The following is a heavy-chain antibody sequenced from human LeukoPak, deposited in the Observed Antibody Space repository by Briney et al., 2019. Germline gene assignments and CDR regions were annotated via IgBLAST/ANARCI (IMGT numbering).Heavy chain of an antibody. Sequence: GASVKVSCKAAGYIFTNYYLHWVRQAHGQGLEWVGIINPGDASTSYAQKFQGRVTMTRDTSTSTVNMDLSSLRSEDTAMYYCARVHCSGGSCYGEVFDYWGQGTLVTVSS. CDR1: GYIFTNYY. J-gene: IGHJ4*02. CDR2: INPGDAST. CDR3: ARVHCSGGSCYGEVFDY. V-gene: IGHV1-46*01. D-gene: IGHD2-15*01.